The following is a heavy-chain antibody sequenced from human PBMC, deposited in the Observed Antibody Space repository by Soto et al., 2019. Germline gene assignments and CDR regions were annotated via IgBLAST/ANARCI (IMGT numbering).Heavy chain of an antibody. V-gene: IGHV4-31*03. CDR3: ARGEGAFCSGGSCYSDPWFDP. J-gene: IGHJ5*02. CDR2: IYYSGST. Sequence: TVCLTCTFSGGSISSGGYYWSWIRQHPGKGLEWIGYIYYSGSTYYNPSLKSRVTISVDTSKNQFSLKLSSVTAADTAVYYCARGEGAFCSGGSCYSDPWFDPWGQGTLVTVSS. CDR1: GGSISSGGYY. D-gene: IGHD2-15*01.